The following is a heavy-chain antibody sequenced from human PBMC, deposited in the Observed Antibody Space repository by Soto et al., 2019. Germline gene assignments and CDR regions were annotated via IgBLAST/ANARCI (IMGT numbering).Heavy chain of an antibody. CDR2: IIPILGIA. CDR3: ARDQWFGELSHYYYYYYMDV. CDR1: GGTFSSYT. Sequence: GASVKVSCKASGGTFSSYTISWVRQAPGQGLEWMGRIIPILGIANYAQKFQGRVTITADKSTSTAYMELSSLRSEDTAVYYCARDQWFGELSHYYYYYYMDVWGKGNTVTVSS. D-gene: IGHD3-10*01. J-gene: IGHJ6*03. V-gene: IGHV1-69*04.